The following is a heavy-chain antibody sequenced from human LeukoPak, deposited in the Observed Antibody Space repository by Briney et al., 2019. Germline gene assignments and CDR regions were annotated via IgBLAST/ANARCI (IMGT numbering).Heavy chain of an antibody. V-gene: IGHV3-23*01. CDR1: GFTFSSYA. D-gene: IGHD1-26*01. J-gene: IGHJ4*02. Sequence: GGSLRLSCAASGFTFSSYAMSWVRQAPGKGLERVSAISGSGGSTYYADSVKGRFTISRDNSKNTLYLQMNSLRAEDTAVYYCAKNREIVGTFDYWGQGTLVTVSS. CDR3: AKNREIVGTFDY. CDR2: ISGSGGST.